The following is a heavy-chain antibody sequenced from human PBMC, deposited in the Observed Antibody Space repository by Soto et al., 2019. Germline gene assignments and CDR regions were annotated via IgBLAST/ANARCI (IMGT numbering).Heavy chain of an antibody. CDR1: GFTFDDYG. Sequence: PGGSLILSCAASGFTFDDYGMSWARQAPGKGLEWVSGINWNGGSTGYADSVKGRFTISRDNAKNSLYLQMNSLRAEDTAVYYCARDINYDILTGQDAFDIWGQGTMVTVSS. CDR2: INWNGGST. J-gene: IGHJ3*02. D-gene: IGHD3-9*01. V-gene: IGHV3-20*04. CDR3: ARDINYDILTGQDAFDI.